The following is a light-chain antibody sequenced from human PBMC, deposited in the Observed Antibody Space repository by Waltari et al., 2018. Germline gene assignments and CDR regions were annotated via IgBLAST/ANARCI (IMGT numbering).Light chain of an antibody. CDR2: EDS. V-gene: IGLV1-51*02. CDR3: GTWDSSLSGAV. Sequence: QSVLTPPPSVSAAPGQRVTISCPGGPSNIGNNYVCWYRQFPGTAPKLLIYEDSERPSGVPGRFSGSKSGTSATLDITGLQAGDEADYYCGTWDSSLSGAVFGGGTHLTVL. CDR1: PSNIGNNY. J-gene: IGLJ7*01.